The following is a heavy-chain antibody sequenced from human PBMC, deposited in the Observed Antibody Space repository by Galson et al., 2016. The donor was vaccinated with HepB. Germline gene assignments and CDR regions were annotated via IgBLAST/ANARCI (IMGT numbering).Heavy chain of an antibody. CDR1: GFTFSGYN. CDR2: INSDGSST. J-gene: IGHJ4*02. D-gene: IGHD1-26*01. Sequence: SLRLSCAASGFTFSGYNMDWVRQAPGKGLEWVSRINSDGSSTSYADSVKGRFTISRDNAKNTLYLQMNSLRAEDTAVYYCARGGSRPIDYWGQGTLVTVSS. CDR3: ARGGSRPIDY. V-gene: IGHV3-74*01.